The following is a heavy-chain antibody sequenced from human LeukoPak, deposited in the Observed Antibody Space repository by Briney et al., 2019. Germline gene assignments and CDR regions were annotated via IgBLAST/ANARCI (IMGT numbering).Heavy chain of an antibody. CDR1: GYTFTSYD. CDR2: MNPNSGNT. D-gene: IGHD3-22*01. V-gene: IGHV1-8*01. J-gene: IGHJ5*02. Sequence: ASVKVSCKASGYTFTSYDINWVRQATGQGLEWMGWMNPNSGNTGYAQKFQGRVTMTRNTSISTAYMELSSLRSEDTAVYYCARASWVLYYDSSGYYHNWFDPWGQGTLVTVSS. CDR3: ARASWVLYYDSSGYYHNWFDP.